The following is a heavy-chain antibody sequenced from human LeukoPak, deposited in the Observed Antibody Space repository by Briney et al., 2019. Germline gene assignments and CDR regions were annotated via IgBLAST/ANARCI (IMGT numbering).Heavy chain of an antibody. V-gene: IGHV3-11*01. J-gene: IGHJ4*02. D-gene: IGHD6-13*01. Sequence: GGSLRLSCAASGFTFSDYYMSWIRQAPGKGLEWVSYISSSASTIYYADSVKGRFTISRDNAKNSLYLQMNSLRAEDKAVYYCARSSSWYCLDYWGQGTLVTVSS. CDR1: GFTFSDYY. CDR2: ISSSASTI. CDR3: ARSSSWYCLDY.